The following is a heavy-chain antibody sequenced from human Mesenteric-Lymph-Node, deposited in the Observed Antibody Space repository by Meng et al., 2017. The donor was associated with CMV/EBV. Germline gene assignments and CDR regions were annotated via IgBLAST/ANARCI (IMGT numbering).Heavy chain of an antibody. D-gene: IGHD2/OR15-2a*01. CDR3: ARDAQYSTSYFDY. CDR2: ISSSSGTI. V-gene: IGHV3-11*04. J-gene: IGHJ4*02. CDR1: GLPLTDYY. Sequence: VASGLPLTDYYMSWIRQAPGKGLEWVAYISSSSGTIFYSDSVKGRFTISRDNAKNSLYLQMNRLRAEDTAFYYCARDAQYSTSYFDYWSQGTLVTVSS.